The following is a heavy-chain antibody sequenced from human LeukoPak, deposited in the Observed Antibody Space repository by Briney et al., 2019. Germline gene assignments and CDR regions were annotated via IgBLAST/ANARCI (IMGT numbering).Heavy chain of an antibody. CDR3: ATRTDLRRNYFYYYMDV. CDR2: ISSSGGTI. D-gene: IGHD4-17*01. Sequence: QPGGSLRLSCVASGFTFSSYEMNWVRQAPGKGLEWVSYISSSGGTIYYADSVKGRFTISRDNAKNSVYLQMNSLRAEDTAVYYCATRTDLRRNYFYYYMDVWGKGTTVTISS. CDR1: GFTFSSYE. V-gene: IGHV3-48*03. J-gene: IGHJ6*03.